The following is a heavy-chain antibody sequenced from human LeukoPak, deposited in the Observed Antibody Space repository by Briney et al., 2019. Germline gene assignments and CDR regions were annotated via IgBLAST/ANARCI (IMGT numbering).Heavy chain of an antibody. J-gene: IGHJ6*02. CDR3: AREGSGWYTYYYYGMDV. CDR1: GYAFTSYD. Sequence: ASVKVSCKASGYAFTSYDINWVRQATGQGLEWMGWMNPNSGNTGYAQKFQGRVTMTRNTSISTAYMELSSLRSEDTAVYYCAREGSGWYTYYYYGMDVWGQGTTVTVSS. CDR2: MNPNSGNT. D-gene: IGHD6-19*01. V-gene: IGHV1-8*01.